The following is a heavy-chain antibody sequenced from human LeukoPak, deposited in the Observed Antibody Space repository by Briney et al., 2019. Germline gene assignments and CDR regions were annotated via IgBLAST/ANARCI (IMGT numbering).Heavy chain of an antibody. CDR2: INHSGST. V-gene: IGHV4-39*07. D-gene: IGHD3-3*01. CDR1: GDSISSSSYY. CDR3: ARGGVFWSGYYKLVWYFDL. J-gene: IGHJ2*01. Sequence: SETLSLTCTVSGDSISSSSYYWSWIRQPPGKGLEWIGEINHSGSTNYNPSLKSRVTISVDTSKNQFSLKLSSVTAADTAVYYCARGGVFWSGYYKLVWYFDLWGRGTLVTVSS.